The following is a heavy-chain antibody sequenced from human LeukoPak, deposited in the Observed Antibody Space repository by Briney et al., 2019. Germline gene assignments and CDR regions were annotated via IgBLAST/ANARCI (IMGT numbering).Heavy chain of an antibody. V-gene: IGHV3-74*01. CDR3: VRESCSGGSCYLFDC. Sequence: PGGSLRLSCAASGFTFSSYWMHWVRQAPGKGLVWVSRINSDGSTTTYADSMKGRFTISRDNAKNTLYVLVNSRRAEDTAVYYCVRESCSGGSCYLFDCWGQGTLVTVSS. D-gene: IGHD2-15*01. CDR1: GFTFSSYW. CDR2: INSDGSTT. J-gene: IGHJ4*02.